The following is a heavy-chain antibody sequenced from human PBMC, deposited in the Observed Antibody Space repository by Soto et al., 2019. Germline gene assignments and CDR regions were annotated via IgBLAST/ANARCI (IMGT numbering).Heavy chain of an antibody. CDR3: ARGMTPPGAPAWYYFDS. J-gene: IGHJ4*02. Sequence: PSETLSLTCTVSGASITGTSYWSWIRQPAGKGLEWIGRFSLSGTTNYNPSLRSLVTMSADVSKNQFSLRLTSVTAADTALYYCARGMTPPGAPAWYYFDSWGQGTLVTVSS. CDR1: GASITGTSY. V-gene: IGHV4-4*07. D-gene: IGHD2-8*02. CDR2: FSLSGTT.